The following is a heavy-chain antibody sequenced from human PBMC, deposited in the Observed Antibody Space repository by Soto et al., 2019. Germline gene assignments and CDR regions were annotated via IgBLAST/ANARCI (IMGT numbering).Heavy chain of an antibody. CDR1: GFTFSSHS. Sequence: EVQLVESGGGLVQPGGSLRLSCAASGFTFSSHSMNWVRRAPGKGLEWVSYISSSTRTIYYADSVKGRFTVSRDNAKNSLYLQMNSLRVEDTAVYYCARDDEMGYFDYWGQGTLVTVSS. V-gene: IGHV3-48*01. CDR3: ARDDEMGYFDY. D-gene: IGHD3-16*01. CDR2: ISSSTRTI. J-gene: IGHJ4*02.